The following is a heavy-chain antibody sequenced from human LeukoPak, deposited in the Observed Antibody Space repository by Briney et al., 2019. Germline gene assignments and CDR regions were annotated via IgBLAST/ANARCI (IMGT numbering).Heavy chain of an antibody. V-gene: IGHV3-48*03. Sequence: PGGSLRLSCAASGFTFSSHEMNWVRQAPGKGLEWVSYISSSGGPIYYADSVKGRFTISRDNAKNSLYLQMNSLRAEDTAVYYCAVNLGCSSTSCYPYAFDIWGQGTMVTVSS. CDR2: ISSSGGPI. D-gene: IGHD2-2*01. CDR3: AVNLGCSSTSCYPYAFDI. CDR1: GFTFSSHE. J-gene: IGHJ3*02.